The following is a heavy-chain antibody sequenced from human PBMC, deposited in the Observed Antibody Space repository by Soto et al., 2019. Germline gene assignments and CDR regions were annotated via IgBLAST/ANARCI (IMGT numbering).Heavy chain of an antibody. D-gene: IGHD6-13*01. CDR3: AKGVGSSSWYVCFDY. V-gene: IGHV3-23*01. Sequence: GALRLSCAASGFTFSSYAMSWVRQAPGKGLEWVSAISGSGGSTYYADSVKGRFTISRDNSKNTLYLQMNSLRAEDTAVYYCAKGVGSSSWYVCFDYWGQGTLVTVSS. CDR1: GFTFSSYA. J-gene: IGHJ4*02. CDR2: ISGSGGST.